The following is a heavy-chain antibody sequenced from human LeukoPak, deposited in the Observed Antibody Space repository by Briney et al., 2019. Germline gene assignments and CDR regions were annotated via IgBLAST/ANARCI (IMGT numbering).Heavy chain of an antibody. V-gene: IGHV4-38-2*02. J-gene: IGHJ5*02. CDR2: IYNSGST. D-gene: IGHD3-10*01. CDR1: GYSISSDYY. Sequence: PSETLSLTCTVSGYSISSDYYWGWIRQAPGKGLEWIGSIYNSGSTYYNPSLKSRVTISVDMSKNQFSLKMSSVTAADTAVYYCAREGLAMVRGVLPKEAWGWFDPWGQGTLVTVSS. CDR3: AREGLAMVRGVLPKEAWGWFDP.